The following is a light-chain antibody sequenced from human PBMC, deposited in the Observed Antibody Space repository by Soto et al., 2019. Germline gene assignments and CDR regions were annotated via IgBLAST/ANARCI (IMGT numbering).Light chain of an antibody. CDR2: GAS. CDR1: QSVSSN. J-gene: IGKJ1*01. Sequence: ERVITQSAATLSVSPGERATLSCRASQSVSSNLAWYQQKPGQAPRLLIYGASTRATGIPARFSGSGSGTEFTLTISSLQSEDFAVYYCQQYNNWPRETFGQGTKVDI. CDR3: QQYNNWPRET. V-gene: IGKV3-15*01.